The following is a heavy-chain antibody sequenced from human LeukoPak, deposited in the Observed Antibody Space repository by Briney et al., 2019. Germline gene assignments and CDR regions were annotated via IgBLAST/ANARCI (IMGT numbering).Heavy chain of an antibody. V-gene: IGHV3-53*01. CDR2: IYSGGST. CDR1: GFTFTNYV. Sequence: GGSLRLSCAASGFTFTNYVMTWVRQAPGKGLEWVSVIYSGGSTYYADSVKGRFTISRDNSKNTLYLQMNSLRAEDTAVYYCARDFTKGGNAFDIWGQGTMVTVSS. CDR3: ARDFTKGGNAFDI. J-gene: IGHJ3*02. D-gene: IGHD2-8*01.